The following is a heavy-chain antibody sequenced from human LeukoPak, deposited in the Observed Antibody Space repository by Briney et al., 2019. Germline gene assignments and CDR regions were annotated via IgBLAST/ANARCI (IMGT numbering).Heavy chain of an antibody. CDR1: GGSISSGGYY. V-gene: IGHV4-30-2*01. Sequence: SETLSLTCTVSGGSISSGGYYWRWIRQPPGKGLEWIGYIYHSGSTYYNPSLKSRVTISVDRSKNQFSLKLSSVTAADTAVYYCATSPTVTTEHFVVSWGQGTLVTVSS. CDR3: ATSPTVTTEHFVVS. D-gene: IGHD4-17*01. CDR2: IYHSGST. J-gene: IGHJ4*02.